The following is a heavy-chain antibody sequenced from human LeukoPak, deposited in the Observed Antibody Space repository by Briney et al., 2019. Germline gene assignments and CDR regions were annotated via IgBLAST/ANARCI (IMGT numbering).Heavy chain of an antibody. Sequence: GRSLRLSCAASGFTFSSYWMHWVRQAPGKGLVWVSRINSDGSSTSYADSVKGRFTISRDNAKNTLYLQMNSLRAEDTAVYYCARVYCTNGVCHYYYYGMDVWGQGTTVTVSS. CDR1: GFTFSSYW. D-gene: IGHD2-8*01. CDR2: INSDGSST. J-gene: IGHJ6*02. CDR3: ARVYCTNGVCHYYYYGMDV. V-gene: IGHV3-74*01.